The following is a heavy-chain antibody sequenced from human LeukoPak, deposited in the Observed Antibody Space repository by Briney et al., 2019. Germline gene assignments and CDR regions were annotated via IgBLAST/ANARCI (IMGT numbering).Heavy chain of an antibody. J-gene: IGHJ4*02. CDR2: IYYSGST. CDR3: ARLAGDSRVDY. V-gene: IGHV4-38-2*02. Sequence: SETLSLTCTVSGYSLSSGYYWGWIRQPPGKGLEWIGYIYYSGSTYYNPSLKSRVTISVDTSKNQFSLKLSSVTAADTAVYYCARLAGDSRVDYWGQGTLVTVSS. D-gene: IGHD4-17*01. CDR1: GYSLSSGYY.